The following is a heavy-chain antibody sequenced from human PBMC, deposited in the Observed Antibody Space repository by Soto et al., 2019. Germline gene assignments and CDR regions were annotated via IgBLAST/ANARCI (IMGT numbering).Heavy chain of an antibody. V-gene: IGHV3-30-3*01. CDR2: VSYDASKI. CDR3: ARDSYGEFFFDY. J-gene: IGHJ4*02. Sequence: QVQLVESGGGVVQPGRSLRLSCEASGFTFGHYAMHWVRQAPGKGLEWVAIVSYDASKIYYAASVEGRFTISRANFRNTLYLHMNSLRTEDTALYFCARDSYGEFFFDYWGPGTLVTVSP. CDR1: GFTFGHYA. D-gene: IGHD4-17*01.